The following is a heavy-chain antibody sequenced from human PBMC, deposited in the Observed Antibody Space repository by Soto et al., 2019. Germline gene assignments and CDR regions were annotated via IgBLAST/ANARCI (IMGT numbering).Heavy chain of an antibody. CDR1: GFTVSSNY. J-gene: IGHJ4*02. CDR3: ARHQTYYDFWSGYGGGYYFDY. V-gene: IGHV3-53*01. CDR2: IYSGGST. D-gene: IGHD3-3*01. Sequence: PGGSLRLSCAASGFTVSSNYMSWVRQAPGKGLEWVSVIYSGGSTYYADSVKGRFTISRDNSKNTLYLQMNSLRAEDTAVYYCARHQTYYDFWSGYGGGYYFDYWGQGTLVTVSS.